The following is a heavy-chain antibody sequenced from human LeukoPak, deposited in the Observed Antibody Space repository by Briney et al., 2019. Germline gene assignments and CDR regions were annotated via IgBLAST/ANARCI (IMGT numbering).Heavy chain of an antibody. CDR3: ARISWNYDILTGYPPPGFDP. CDR1: GFTVSSNY. Sequence: GGSLRLFCAASGFTVSSNYMSWVRQATGKGLEWVSVIYSGGSTYYADSVKGRFTISRDNSKNTLYLQMNSLRAEDKAVYYCARISWNYDILTGYPPPGFDPWGQGTLVTVSS. J-gene: IGHJ5*02. D-gene: IGHD3-9*01. CDR2: IYSGGST. V-gene: IGHV3-53*01.